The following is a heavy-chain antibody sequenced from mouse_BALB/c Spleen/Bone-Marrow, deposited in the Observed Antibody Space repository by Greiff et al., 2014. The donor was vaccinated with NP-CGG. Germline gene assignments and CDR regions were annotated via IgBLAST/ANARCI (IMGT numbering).Heavy chain of an antibody. J-gene: IGHJ2*01. CDR2: IHPNSGNT. CDR1: GYTFTSSW. Sequence: QVQLQQSGSVLVRPGASVKLSCKASGYTFTSSWMHWAKQRPGHGLEWIGEIHPNSGNTNYNEKFKGKATLTVDTSSSTAYVDLSSLTSEDSAVYYCARHHRYARSFDYWGQGTTLTVSS. CDR3: ARHHRYARSFDY. V-gene: IGHV1S130*01.